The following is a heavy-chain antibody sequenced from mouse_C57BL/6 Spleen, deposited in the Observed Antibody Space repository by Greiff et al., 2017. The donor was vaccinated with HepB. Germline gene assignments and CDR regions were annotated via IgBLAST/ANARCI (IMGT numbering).Heavy chain of an antibody. J-gene: IGHJ2*01. CDR1: GFTFSSYA. D-gene: IGHD1-1*01. V-gene: IGHV5-4*03. CDR3: ARGITTVVEDYFDY. Sequence: EVMLVESGGGLVKPGGSLKLSCAASGFTFSSYAMSWVRQTPEKRLEWVATISDGGSYTYYPDNVKGRFTISRDNAKNNLYLQMSHLKSEDTAMYYCARGITTVVEDYFDYWGQGTTLTVSS. CDR2: ISDGGSYT.